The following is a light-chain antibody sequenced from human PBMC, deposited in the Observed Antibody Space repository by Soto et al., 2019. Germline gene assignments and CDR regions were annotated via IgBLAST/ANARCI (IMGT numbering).Light chain of an antibody. CDR1: QSLLHSDGKTY. Sequence: EIVMTQTPLSLSVTPGQPASISCESSQSLLHSDGKTYLYWYLQRPGQPPQLLIYEASNRFSGVPDRFRGSGSGTDFTLTISSLQPEDFATYFCQQFYYYPHTFGQGTKLEV. CDR3: QQFYYYPHT. J-gene: IGKJ2*01. V-gene: IGKV2D-29*01. CDR2: EAS.